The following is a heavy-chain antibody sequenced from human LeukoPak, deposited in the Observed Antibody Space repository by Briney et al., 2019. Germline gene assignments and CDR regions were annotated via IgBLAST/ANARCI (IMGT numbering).Heavy chain of an antibody. D-gene: IGHD2-2*01. Sequence: ASVKVSCKVSGYTLTELSMHWVRQAPGQGLEWMGWINTNTGNPTYAQGFTGRFVFPLDTSVSTAYLQISSLKAEDTAVYFCAKQGPGHCGSTSCYGVDYWGQGTLVTVSS. J-gene: IGHJ4*02. CDR2: INTNTGNP. CDR1: GYTLTELS. CDR3: AKQGPGHCGSTSCYGVDY. V-gene: IGHV7-4-1*02.